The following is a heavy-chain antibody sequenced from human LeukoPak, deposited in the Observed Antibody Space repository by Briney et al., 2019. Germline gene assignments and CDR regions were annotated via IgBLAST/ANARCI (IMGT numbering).Heavy chain of an antibody. J-gene: IGHJ4*02. Sequence: GASVKVSCKTSGYTFTTFGITWVRRAPGQGLEWMGWISTYFGYTKFAPKFQGRVTLTTDTSTSTAYMELRSLTYDDTAVYYCARDLNLNGFGEFLSDYWGQGSLVTVSS. CDR1: GYTFTTFG. CDR2: ISTYFGYT. V-gene: IGHV1-18*01. D-gene: IGHD3-10*01. CDR3: ARDLNLNGFGEFLSDY.